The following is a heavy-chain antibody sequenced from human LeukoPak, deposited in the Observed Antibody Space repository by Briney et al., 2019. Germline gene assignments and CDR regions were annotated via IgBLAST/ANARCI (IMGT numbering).Heavy chain of an antibody. CDR2: IWYDGSNK. D-gene: IGHD2-2*01. J-gene: IGHJ5*02. Sequence: GRSLRLSCAASGFTFSSYGMHWVRQAPGKGLEWVAVIWYDGSNKYYADSVKGRFTISRDNSKNTLYLQMNSLRAEDTAVYYCARGPQGYQLLCFFDPWGQGTLVNVSS. CDR3: ARGPQGYQLLCFFDP. V-gene: IGHV3-33*01. CDR1: GFTFSSYG.